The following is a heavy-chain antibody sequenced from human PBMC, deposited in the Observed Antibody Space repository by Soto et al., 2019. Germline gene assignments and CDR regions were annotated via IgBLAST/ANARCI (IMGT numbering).Heavy chain of an antibody. CDR1: GFTFSDYY. CDR3: TRGTQASAGLNEY. J-gene: IGHJ4*02. V-gene: IGHV3-11*05. CDR2: ISYSSSFT. D-gene: IGHD6-13*01. Sequence: QVQLVESGGGLVKPGGSLRLSCEASGFTFSDYYMTWIRQAPGKGLEWISYISYSSSFTHYADSVRGRFTVSRDNAKNSLYLQMNSLRTEDTAVYYCTRGTQASAGLNEYWGLGTLVTVSP.